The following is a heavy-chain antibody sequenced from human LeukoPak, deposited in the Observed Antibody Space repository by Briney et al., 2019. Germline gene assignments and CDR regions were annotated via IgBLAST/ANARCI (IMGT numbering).Heavy chain of an antibody. Sequence: PGGTLRLSCAASGFTFSSYGMSWVRQAPGRGLEWVSAISGSGGSTYYADSVKGRFTISRDNSKNTLHLQMNSLRAEDTAVYYCARDECSLTGYYKSSCSDSWGQGILVTVSS. CDR2: ISGSGGST. J-gene: IGHJ4*02. D-gene: IGHD3-9*01. V-gene: IGHV3-23*01. CDR3: ARDECSLTGYYKSSCSDS. CDR1: GFTFSSYG.